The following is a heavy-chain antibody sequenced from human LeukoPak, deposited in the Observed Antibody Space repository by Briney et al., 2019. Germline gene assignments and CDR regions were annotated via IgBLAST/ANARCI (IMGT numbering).Heavy chain of an antibody. CDR3: ARGGDAYMDV. CDR2: ISAYNGDT. J-gene: IGHJ6*03. V-gene: IGHV1-18*01. D-gene: IGHD2-21*02. CDR1: GYSLTSYG. Sequence: GASVKVSCKTPGYSLTSYGISWVRQAPGQGLEWMGWISAYNGDTNYAQNLQGRVTMTTDTSTSTAYMELRSLRSDDTAVYYCARGGDAYMDVWGKGTTVTVSS.